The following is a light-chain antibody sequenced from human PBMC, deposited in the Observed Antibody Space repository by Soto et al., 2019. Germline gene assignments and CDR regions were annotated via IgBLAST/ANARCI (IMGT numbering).Light chain of an antibody. CDR3: QQYNSYPRT. J-gene: IGKJ1*01. Sequence: GDRVTITCRASQSISDWLAWYQQKPGKAPNLLIYDASSLESGVPSRFSGSGSGTDFTLTISSLQPDDFATYYFQQYNSYPRTFGQGTKVEIK. CDR1: QSISDW. CDR2: DAS. V-gene: IGKV1-5*01.